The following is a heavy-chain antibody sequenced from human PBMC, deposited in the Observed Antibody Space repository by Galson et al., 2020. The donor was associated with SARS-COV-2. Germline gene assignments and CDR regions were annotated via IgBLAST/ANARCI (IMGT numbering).Heavy chain of an antibody. CDR2: IHYSGTT. CDR1: GGSISRYY. V-gene: IGHV4-59*01. J-gene: IGHJ3*02. CDR3: ARDSGIVGAVFDS. D-gene: IGHD1-26*01. Sequence: SETLSLTCSVSGGSISRYYWSWLRQPPGKGLEWIGYIHYSGTTKCNPSLKSRVTISVDTSKNQFSLKLSAVTAADTAIYYCARDSGIVGAVFDSWGRGTLVTVSS.